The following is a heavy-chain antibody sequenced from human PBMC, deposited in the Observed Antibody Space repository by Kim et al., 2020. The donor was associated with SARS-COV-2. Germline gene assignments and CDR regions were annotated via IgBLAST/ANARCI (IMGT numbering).Heavy chain of an antibody. CDR2: IYYSGNT. D-gene: IGHD6-13*01. CDR3: ARGGSGYDAFDI. CDR1: GGSISSGGYY. V-gene: IGHV4-31*03. J-gene: IGHJ3*02. Sequence: SETLSLTCTVSGGSISSGGYYWSWIRQHPGKGLEWIGYIYYSGNTYYNPSLKSRLTISVDTSKNQFSLNLSSVTAADTAVYYCARGGSGYDAFDIWGQGT.